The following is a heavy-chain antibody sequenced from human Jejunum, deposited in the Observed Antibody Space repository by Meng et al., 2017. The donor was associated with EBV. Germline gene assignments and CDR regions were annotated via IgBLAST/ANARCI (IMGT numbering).Heavy chain of an antibody. CDR3: ARDRGTAREFDI. J-gene: IGHJ4*02. Sequence: VQLTESGPGLVKPSGTLSLTCTVSGASISDYNWSWIRQSPGKGLEWIGFVFNRGSSNYNPSLRSRVAMSLDTSRNKFSLKLNSVTAADTAVYYCARDRGTAREFDIWGQGTLVTVSS. CDR1: GASISDYN. CDR2: VFNRGSS. V-gene: IGHV4-59*01. D-gene: IGHD3-10*01.